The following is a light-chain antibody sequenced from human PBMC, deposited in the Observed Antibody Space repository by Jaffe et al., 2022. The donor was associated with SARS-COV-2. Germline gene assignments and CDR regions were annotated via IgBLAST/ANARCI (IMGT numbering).Light chain of an antibody. CDR2: EVT. CDR1: YSDVGGYNF. Sequence: QSALTQPASVSGSPGQSITISCTGTYSDVGGYNFVSWYQLRPGKAPKLMISEVTTRPSGVPDRFSGSKSGNTASLTISGLQAEDEANYYCSSYTNSGTLVVFGGGTKLTVL. CDR3: SSYTNSGTLVV. V-gene: IGLV2-14*01. J-gene: IGLJ2*01.